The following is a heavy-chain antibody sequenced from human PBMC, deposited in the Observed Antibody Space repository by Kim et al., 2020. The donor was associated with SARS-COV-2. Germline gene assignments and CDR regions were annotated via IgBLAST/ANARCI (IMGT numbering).Heavy chain of an antibody. D-gene: IGHD1-26*01. CDR3: ARGPPYTDSYWDAFDM. V-gene: IGHV3-73*01. J-gene: IGHJ3*02. CDR2: IRWEGNSYAT. CDR1: GVTFSGST. Sequence: GGSLRLSCAASGVTFSGSTMHWVRQASGKGLEWVGRIRWEGNSYATAYGASVKGRFTISRDDSKNTAYLQMNSLKTEDTAIYYCARGPPYTDSYWDAFDMWGQGTLFTVSS.